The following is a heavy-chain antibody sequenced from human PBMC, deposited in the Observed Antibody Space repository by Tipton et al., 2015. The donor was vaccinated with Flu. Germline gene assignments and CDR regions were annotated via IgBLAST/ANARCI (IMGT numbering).Heavy chain of an antibody. J-gene: IGHJ5*02. CDR2: IRYDGSTT. D-gene: IGHD6-19*01. CDR3: ARDKNVVAMAGLLYNWFDP. CDR1: GFTFSTYG. Sequence: QLVQSGGGVVQPGGSLRLSCAASGFTFSTYGMHWVRQAPGKGLEWVAFIRYDGSTTYYADSVKGRFTISRDNSKNTLYLQMNGLRAEDTAVYYCARDKNVVAMAGLLYNWFDPWGQGTLVTVSS. V-gene: IGHV3-30*02.